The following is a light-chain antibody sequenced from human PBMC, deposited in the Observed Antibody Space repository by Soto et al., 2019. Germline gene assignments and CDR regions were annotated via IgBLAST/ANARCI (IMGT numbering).Light chain of an antibody. Sequence: DIQMTQSPSTLSASVGDRVTITCRASQSISDSLAWYQQQPGKAPKLLIYEASTLKSGVPSRFSGSRSGTEYTLTISSLQPDDFANYYCQQDNGYWTFGQGTKVEIK. CDR2: EAS. CDR3: QQDNGYWT. J-gene: IGKJ1*01. CDR1: QSISDS. V-gene: IGKV1-5*03.